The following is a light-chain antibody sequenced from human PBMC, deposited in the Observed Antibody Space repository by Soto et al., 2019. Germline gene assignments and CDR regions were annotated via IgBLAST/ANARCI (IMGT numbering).Light chain of an antibody. Sequence: QSALTQPASVSGSRGQSITISCTGTSSDVGGYNYVSWYQQHPGKAPKLMIYEVSNRPSGVSNRFSGSKSGNTASLTISGLQAEDEADYYCSLYTSSSTEVFGTGTKVTVL. J-gene: IGLJ1*01. CDR2: EVS. V-gene: IGLV2-14*01. CDR1: SSDVGGYNY. CDR3: SLYTSSSTEV.